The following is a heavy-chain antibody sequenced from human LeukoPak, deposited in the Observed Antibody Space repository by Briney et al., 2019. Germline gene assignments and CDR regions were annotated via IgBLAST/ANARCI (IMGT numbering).Heavy chain of an antibody. CDR3: ARGDFWSGYSGYYFDY. CDR2: ISPYNGNT. Sequence: GASVKVSCKASGYTFTSYDISCVRQAPGQGLEWMGWISPYNGNTNYAQKLQGRVTMTTDTSTSTPYMELRSLRSDDTAVYYCARGDFWSGYSGYYFDYWGQGTLVTVSS. D-gene: IGHD3-3*01. V-gene: IGHV1-18*01. CDR1: GYTFTSYD. J-gene: IGHJ4*02.